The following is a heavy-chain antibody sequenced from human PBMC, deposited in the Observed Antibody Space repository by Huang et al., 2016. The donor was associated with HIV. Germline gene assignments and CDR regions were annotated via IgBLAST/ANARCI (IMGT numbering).Heavy chain of an antibody. Sequence: QVHLVQSGAEVKKPGASVKVSCKASEYTFTDRYIHWVRQAPGQGLEWRGWINPSSGGTNYAQNFEGRVTRTRDTSSCTAYMELSRLRSDDTAMYFWARDEYDNGWYEPAFDYWGQGTSVTVSS. CDR1: EYTFTDRY. D-gene: IGHD6-19*01. J-gene: IGHJ4*02. V-gene: IGHV1-2*02. CDR2: INPSSGGT. CDR3: ARDEYDNGWYEPAFDY.